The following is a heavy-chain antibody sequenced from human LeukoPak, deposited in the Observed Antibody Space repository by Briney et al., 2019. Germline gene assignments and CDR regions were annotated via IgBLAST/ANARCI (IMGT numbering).Heavy chain of an antibody. J-gene: IGHJ4*02. V-gene: IGHV3-73*01. CDR1: GFTFSGSS. CDR2: IRSKANSYAT. CDR3: TRPTTSADY. D-gene: IGHD4-17*01. Sequence: GGSLRLSCAASGFTFSGSSMHWVRQPSGKGLEWVGRIRSKANSYATTYAASVKGRFTISRDDSKNTAYLQMSSLKTEDTAVYYCTRPTTSADYWGQGTLVTVSS.